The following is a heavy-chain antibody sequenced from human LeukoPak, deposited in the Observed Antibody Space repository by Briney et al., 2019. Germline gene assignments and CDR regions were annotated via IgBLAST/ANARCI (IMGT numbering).Heavy chain of an antibody. V-gene: IGHV3-33*01. CDR1: GFTFSSYG. J-gene: IGHJ4*02. CDR2: IWYDGSNK. CDR3: ARADYYDSSGDFFDY. D-gene: IGHD3-22*01. Sequence: GGSLRLSCAASGFTFSSYGMHWVRQAPGKGLEWVAVIWYDGSNKYYADSVKGRFTISRDNSKNTLYLQMNSLRAEDTAVYYCARADYYDSSGDFFDYWGQGTLVTVSS.